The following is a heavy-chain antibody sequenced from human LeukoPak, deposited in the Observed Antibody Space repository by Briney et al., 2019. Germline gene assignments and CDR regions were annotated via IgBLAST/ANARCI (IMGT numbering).Heavy chain of an antibody. CDR3: ARGPDCSSTSCPAGGSYYYMDV. V-gene: IGHV1-69*13. J-gene: IGHJ6*03. CDR2: IIPIFGTA. CDR1: GYTFTGYY. D-gene: IGHD2-2*01. Sequence: SVKVSCKASGYTFTGYYMHWVRQAPGQGLEWMGGIIPIFGTANYAQKFQGRVTITADESTSTAYMELSSLRSEDTAVYYCARGPDCSSTSCPAGGSYYYMDVWGKGTTVTVSS.